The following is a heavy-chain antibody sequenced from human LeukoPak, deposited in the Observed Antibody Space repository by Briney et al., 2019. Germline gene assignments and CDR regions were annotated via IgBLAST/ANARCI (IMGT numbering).Heavy chain of an antibody. CDR2: INHSGST. J-gene: IGHJ5*02. CDR3: ARRVAVAGTYNWFDP. Sequence: SETLSLTCAVYGGSFSGYYWSWIRQPPGKGLEWIGEINHSGSTNYDPSLKSRVTISVDTSKNQFSLKLSSVTAADTAVYYCARRVAVAGTYNWFDPWGQGTLVTVSS. CDR1: GGSFSGYY. D-gene: IGHD6-19*01. V-gene: IGHV4-34*01.